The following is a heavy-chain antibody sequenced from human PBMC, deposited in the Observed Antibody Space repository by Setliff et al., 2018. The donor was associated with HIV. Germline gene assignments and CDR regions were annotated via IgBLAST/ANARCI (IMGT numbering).Heavy chain of an antibody. CDR3: AREIGDYYDSSGYYPPTDYYYGMDV. V-gene: IGHV1-18*01. J-gene: IGHJ6*02. CDR2: ISAYNGNT. Sequence: ASVKVSCKASGYTFTSYAMHWVRQAPGQGLEWMGWISAYNGNTNYAQKLQGRVTMTTDTSTSTAYMELRSLRSDDTAVYYCAREIGDYYDSSGYYPPTDYYYGMDVWGQGTTVTVS. CDR1: GYTFTSYA. D-gene: IGHD3-22*01.